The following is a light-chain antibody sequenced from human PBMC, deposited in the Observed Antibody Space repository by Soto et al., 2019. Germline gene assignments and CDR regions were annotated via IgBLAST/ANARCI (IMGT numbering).Light chain of an antibody. Sequence: QAVVTQPPSASGTPGQSVTISCSGGSSNMGTNTVSWYQHLPGTAPKLLIFRSYQRPSGVPDRFSGSKSGTSASLAISGLQSEDEADYYCAAWDDSLSGPVFGTGTKLTVL. J-gene: IGLJ1*01. CDR3: AAWDDSLSGPV. CDR2: RSY. V-gene: IGLV1-44*01. CDR1: SSNMGTNT.